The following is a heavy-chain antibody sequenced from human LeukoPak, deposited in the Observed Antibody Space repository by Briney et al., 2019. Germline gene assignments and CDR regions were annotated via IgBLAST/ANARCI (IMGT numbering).Heavy chain of an antibody. Sequence: ASVKVSCTASGYTFTSYAMHWVRQAPGQRLEWMGWINAGNGNTKYSQKFQGRVTITRDTSASTAYMELSSLRSEDTAVYYCARERYSFVRWTENYYYGMDVWGQGTTVTASS. CDR1: GYTFTSYA. CDR2: INAGNGNT. D-gene: IGHD6-13*01. J-gene: IGHJ6*02. CDR3: ARERYSFVRWTENYYYGMDV. V-gene: IGHV1-3*01.